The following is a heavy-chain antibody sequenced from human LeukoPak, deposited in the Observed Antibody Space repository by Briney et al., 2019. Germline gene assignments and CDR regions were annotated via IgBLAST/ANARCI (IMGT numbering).Heavy chain of an antibody. D-gene: IGHD3-10*01. Sequence: NPSETLSLTCAVYGGSFSGYYCSWIRQPPGKGLELIGEINHSGSTNYNPSLKSRVTISVDTSKNQFSLKLSSVTAADTAVYYCARTMVRGVIDYWGQGTLVTVSS. CDR1: GGSFSGYY. J-gene: IGHJ4*02. CDR2: INHSGST. V-gene: IGHV4-34*01. CDR3: ARTMVRGVIDY.